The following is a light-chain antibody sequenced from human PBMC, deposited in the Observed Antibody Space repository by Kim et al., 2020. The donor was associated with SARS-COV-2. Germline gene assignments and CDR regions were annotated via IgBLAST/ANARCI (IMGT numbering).Light chain of an antibody. J-gene: IGKJ1*01. Sequence: PGASATLSGRARQSVGCSLAWYQQNPGQAPSLLIYDTFSRATGIPARFSASGSGTDFTLTISSLEPEDFAVYYCQQRGNWPLTFGQGTKVDIK. CDR3: QQRGNWPLT. CDR1: QSVGCS. V-gene: IGKV3-11*01. CDR2: DTF.